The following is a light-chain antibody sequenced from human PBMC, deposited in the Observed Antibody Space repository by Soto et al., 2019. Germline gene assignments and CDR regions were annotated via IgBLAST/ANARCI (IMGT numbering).Light chain of an antibody. CDR2: GAS. Sequence: EVVLTQSPGTLSLSPGERATLSCRASQSVSSSYLAWYQQKPGQAPRLLIYGASTRATGIPDRFSGSGSGTEFTLSISSLQSEDFAVYYCQQYYNWPRTFGQGTKVE. CDR1: QSVSSSY. V-gene: IGKV3-15*01. J-gene: IGKJ1*01. CDR3: QQYYNWPRT.